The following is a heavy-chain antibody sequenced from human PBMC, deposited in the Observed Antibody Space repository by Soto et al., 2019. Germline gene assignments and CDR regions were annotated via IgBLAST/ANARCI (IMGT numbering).Heavy chain of an antibody. J-gene: IGHJ4*02. CDR2: ILPLLNIA. V-gene: IGHV1-69*08. CDR1: GGPFSNDI. CDR3: ARDSPIGSTFSGYDAIDY. Sequence: QVQLVQSGAEVKKPGSSVKVSCKASGGPFSNDIITWVRQAPGHGLEWMGGILPLLNIANYAQKFQGRVTITADRSTGTAYMELNSLRSEDTAVYYCARDSPIGSTFSGYDAIDYWGQGTLGTVSS. D-gene: IGHD5-12*01.